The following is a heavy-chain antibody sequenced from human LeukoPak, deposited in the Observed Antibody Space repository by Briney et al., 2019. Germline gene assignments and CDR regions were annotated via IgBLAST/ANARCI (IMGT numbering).Heavy chain of an antibody. V-gene: IGHV1-2*02. CDR1: GYTFTGYY. CDR3: ARDRTTVTILDS. D-gene: IGHD4-17*01. Sequence: GASVKVSCKASGYTFTGYYIHWIRQVPGQGLEWMGWIKPNSGDTNYAQSFQGRVTMTRDTSINTAYMELSRLKSDDTAMYYCARDRTTVTILDSWGQGTLVTVSS. J-gene: IGHJ4*02. CDR2: IKPNSGDT.